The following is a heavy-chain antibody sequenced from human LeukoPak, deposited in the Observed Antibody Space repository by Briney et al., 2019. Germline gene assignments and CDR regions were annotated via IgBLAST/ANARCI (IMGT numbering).Heavy chain of an antibody. Sequence: ASVKASCKASGYTFTSYGISWVRQAPGQGLEWMGWISAYNGNTNYAQKLQGRVTITADESTSTAYMELSSLRSEDTAVYYCARDRSEHAFQHWGQGTLVTVSS. V-gene: IGHV1-18*01. J-gene: IGHJ1*01. CDR2: ISAYNGNT. CDR3: ARDRSEHAFQH. CDR1: GYTFTSYG. D-gene: IGHD3-3*01.